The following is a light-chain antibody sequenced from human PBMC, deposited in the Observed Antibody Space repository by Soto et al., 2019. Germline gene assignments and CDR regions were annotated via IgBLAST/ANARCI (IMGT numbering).Light chain of an antibody. CDR1: QSVRTY. Sequence: DIVLTQSPVTLSLSPGERATLSCRASQSVRTYLAWYQVKPGQAPRLLIYDASSRASGVPARFSGSGSGTDFTLTISSLEPEDFAVYYCQQRNMWPPITFGQGTRLEIK. J-gene: IGKJ5*01. CDR2: DAS. V-gene: IGKV3-11*01. CDR3: QQRNMWPPIT.